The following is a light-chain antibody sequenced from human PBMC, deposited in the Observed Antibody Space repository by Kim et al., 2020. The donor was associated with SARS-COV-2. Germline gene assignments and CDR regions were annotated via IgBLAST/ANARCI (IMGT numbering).Light chain of an antibody. J-gene: IGLJ1*01. CDR3: QAWDSSTVV. Sequence: VAQGQTASITCSGEKLGDKYACWYQQKPGQSPVPVIYQGSKRASGIPERFSGSNSGNTATLTISGTQAMDEADYYCQAWDSSTVVFGTGTKVTVL. CDR2: QGS. V-gene: IGLV3-1*01. CDR1: KLGDKY.